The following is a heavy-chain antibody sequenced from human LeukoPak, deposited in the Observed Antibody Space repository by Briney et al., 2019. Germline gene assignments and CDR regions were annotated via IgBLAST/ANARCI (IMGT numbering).Heavy chain of an antibody. CDR3: ARLGARQMLEY. V-gene: IGHV3-7*01. D-gene: IGHD4-17*01. J-gene: IGHJ4*02. CDR2: IKQDGGQI. CDR1: EFTFNSYW. Sequence: GGSLRLSCAASEFTFNSYWMSWVRQAPGKGLEWVANIKQDGGQIYYLDSVKGRFTVSRDNAKNSLYLQMNSLRAEDTAVYYCARLGARQMLEYWGQGTLVTVSS.